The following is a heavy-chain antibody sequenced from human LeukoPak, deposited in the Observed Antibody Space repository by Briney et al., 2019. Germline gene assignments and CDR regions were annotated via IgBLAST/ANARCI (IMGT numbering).Heavy chain of an antibody. V-gene: IGHV4-61*02. CDR3: ARGGSYYMDV. D-gene: IGHD3-10*01. CDR1: GGSISSGSYF. Sequence: PSETLSLTCTVSGGSISSGSYFWSWIRQPAGKGLEWIGRIYTNGIPNYSPSLKSRITISLDTSKNQFSLKMNSVTAADTALYYCARGGSYYMDVWGKGTTVTVSS. J-gene: IGHJ6*03. CDR2: IYTNGIP.